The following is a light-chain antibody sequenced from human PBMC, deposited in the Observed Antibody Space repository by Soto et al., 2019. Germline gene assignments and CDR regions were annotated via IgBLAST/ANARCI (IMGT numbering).Light chain of an antibody. CDR1: SSNIGSNT. CDR3: AAWDDSLHGHVV. CDR2: SNN. Sequence: QSVLTQAPSASGTPGQRVTISCSGSSSNIGSNTVNWYQQLPGTAPKLLIYSNNQRPSGVPDRFSGSKSGTSASLAISGLPSQDEADYYCAAWDDSLHGHVVFGGGTKLTVL. V-gene: IGLV1-44*01. J-gene: IGLJ2*01.